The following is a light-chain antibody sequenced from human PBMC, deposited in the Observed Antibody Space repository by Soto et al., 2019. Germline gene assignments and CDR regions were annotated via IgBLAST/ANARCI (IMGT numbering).Light chain of an antibody. CDR3: SSYAGSNNFV. Sequence: QSVLAQPPSASGSPGQSVTISCTGTSSDIGAYIYVSWYQQHPGKAPKLMISEVSRRPSGVPERFSGSKSGNTASLTVSGLQAEDEANYYCSSYAGSNNFVFGAGTKVTV. J-gene: IGLJ1*01. CDR1: SSDIGAYIY. CDR2: EVS. V-gene: IGLV2-8*01.